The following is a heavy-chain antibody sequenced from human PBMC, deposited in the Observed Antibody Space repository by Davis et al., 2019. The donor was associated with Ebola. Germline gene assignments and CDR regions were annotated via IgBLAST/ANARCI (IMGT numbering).Heavy chain of an antibody. J-gene: IGHJ5*02. Sequence: MPSETLSLTCAVSGGSISSSNWWSWVRQPPGKGLEWIGEIYHSGSTNYNPSLKSRVNISVDKSQNQFSLKLSSVTAAETAVYYCARGREKVDPWGQGTLVTVSS. CDR3: ARGREKVDP. CDR1: GGSISSSNW. V-gene: IGHV4-4*02. CDR2: IYHSGST.